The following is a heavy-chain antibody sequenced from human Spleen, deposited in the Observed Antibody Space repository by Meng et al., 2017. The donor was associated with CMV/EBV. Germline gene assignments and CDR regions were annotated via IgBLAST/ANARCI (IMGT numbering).Heavy chain of an antibody. CDR1: GFAFSDYY. V-gene: IGHV3-11*01. Sequence: GESLKISCEVSGFAFSDYYMSWIRLAPGKGLECISYISSSGNTIYYADSVKGRFTISRDSSKNTLYLQMNSLRAEDTAVYYCARETSYNFDYWGQGTLVTVSS. J-gene: IGHJ4*02. CDR3: ARETSYNFDY. CDR2: ISSSGNTI.